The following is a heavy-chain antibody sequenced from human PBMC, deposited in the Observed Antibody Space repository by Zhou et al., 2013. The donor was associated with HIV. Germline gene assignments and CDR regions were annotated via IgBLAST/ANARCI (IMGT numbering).Heavy chain of an antibody. D-gene: IGHD6-19*01. Sequence: QVQLVQSGAEVKKPGSSVKVSCKASGGTFSSYAISWVRQAPGQGLEWMGGIIPIFGTANYAQKFQGRVTITTDESTSTAYMELSSLRSEDTAVYYCASSRKSIAVAAGYYGMDVWGQGTTVTVSS. V-gene: IGHV1-69*05. J-gene: IGHJ6*02. CDR3: ASSRKSIAVAAGYYGMDV. CDR2: IIPIFGTA. CDR1: GGTFSSYA.